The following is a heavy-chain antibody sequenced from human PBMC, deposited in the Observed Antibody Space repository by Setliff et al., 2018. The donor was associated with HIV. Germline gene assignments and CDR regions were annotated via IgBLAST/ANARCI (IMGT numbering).Heavy chain of an antibody. V-gene: IGHV3-7*03. Sequence: LRLSCAASGFAFSSLWMSWVRQAPGRGLECVANIKQDGSEKYYVDSVKGRFTVSRNNAENSLSLQMNSLTVDDTAIYYCASDLNWASADYWGQGILVTVSS. CDR2: IKQDGSEK. CDR1: GFAFSSLW. D-gene: IGHD7-27*01. J-gene: IGHJ4*02. CDR3: ASDLNWASADY.